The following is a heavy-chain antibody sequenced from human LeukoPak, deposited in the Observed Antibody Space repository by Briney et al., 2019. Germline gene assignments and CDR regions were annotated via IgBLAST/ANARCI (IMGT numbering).Heavy chain of an antibody. D-gene: IGHD6-19*01. J-gene: IGHJ4*02. CDR3: ARDSQLAVAGTGYFDY. CDR1: GYTFTSYY. Sequence: SSVKVSCKASGYTFTSYYMHWVRQAPGQGLEWMGIINPSGGSTSYAQKFQGRVTMTRDMSTSTVYMELSSLRSEDRAVYYCARDSQLAVAGTGYFDYWGQGTLVTVSS. CDR2: INPSGGST. V-gene: IGHV1-46*01.